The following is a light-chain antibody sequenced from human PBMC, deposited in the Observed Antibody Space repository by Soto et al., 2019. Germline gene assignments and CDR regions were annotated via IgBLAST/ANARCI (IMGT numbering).Light chain of an antibody. J-gene: IGKJ1*01. CDR1: QTISSW. V-gene: IGKV1-5*03. CDR2: KAS. CDR3: QHYNSNPEA. Sequence: DIQMTQSPSTLSGSVGDRVTITCRARQTISSWLAWYQQKPGKAPKLLIYKASTLKSGVPSRFSGSGSGTEFTITISSLQPDDFATYYIQHYNSNPEAIGQGTKVELK.